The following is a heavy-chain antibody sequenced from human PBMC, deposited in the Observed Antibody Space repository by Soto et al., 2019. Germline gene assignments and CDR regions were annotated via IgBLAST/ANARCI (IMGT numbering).Heavy chain of an antibody. Sequence: QLQLQESGPGLAKPSETLSLTCSVSGASISSSSYYWGWIRQPPGKVLEWLGSSYRSGYTYDNPSHNSRLTIAVDASTNQFCMKCSSVTAAYTAVYYCARHTLVRGVKDIYWFDPWGQGTLVTVSS. CDR2: SYRSGYT. J-gene: IGHJ5*02. D-gene: IGHD3-10*01. CDR3: ARHTLVRGVKDIYWFDP. V-gene: IGHV4-39*01. CDR1: GASISSSSYY.